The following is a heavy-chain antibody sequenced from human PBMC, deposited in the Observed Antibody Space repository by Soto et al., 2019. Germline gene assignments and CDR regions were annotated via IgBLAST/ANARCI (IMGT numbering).Heavy chain of an antibody. D-gene: IGHD5-18*01. V-gene: IGHV3-30*18. J-gene: IGHJ4*02. CDR1: GFIFGSYG. Sequence: GGSLRLSCAASGFIFGSYGMHWVRQAAGKGLDWVAVISYDGSRKYYADSVKGRFTISRDNPKNTLSLEMNSLRVEDTAVYYCAKDLYSYGYPDYSGQGTLVTVYS. CDR3: AKDLYSYGYPDY. CDR2: ISYDGSRK.